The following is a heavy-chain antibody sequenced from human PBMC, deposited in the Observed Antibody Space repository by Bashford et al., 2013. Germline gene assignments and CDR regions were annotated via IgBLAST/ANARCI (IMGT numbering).Heavy chain of an antibody. CDR2: ISAYNANT. J-gene: IGHJ4*02. V-gene: IGHV1-18*01. CDR3: ARDLDDSSGYYYEVGDRYFDY. Sequence: VASVKVSCKASGYTFTSYGISWVRQAPGQGLEWMGWISAYNANTNYAQKLQGRLTMTTDTSTSTAYMELRSLRSDDTAVYYCARDLDDSSGYYYEVGDRYFDYWGQGTLVTVSS. CDR1: GYTFTSYG. D-gene: IGHD3-22*01.